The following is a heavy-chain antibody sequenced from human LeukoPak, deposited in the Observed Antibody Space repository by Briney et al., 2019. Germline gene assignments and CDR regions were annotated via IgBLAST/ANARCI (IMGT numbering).Heavy chain of an antibody. CDR1: GGSISSYY. Sequence: PSETLSLTCTVSGGSISSYYWSWIRQPPGKGLEWIGYIYYSGSTNYNPSLKSRVTISVDTSKNQFSLKLSSVPAADTAVYYCARLGGSSSYYYYMDVWGNGTTVTVSS. D-gene: IGHD6-6*01. J-gene: IGHJ6*03. V-gene: IGHV4-59*01. CDR2: IYYSGST. CDR3: ARLGGSSSYYYYMDV.